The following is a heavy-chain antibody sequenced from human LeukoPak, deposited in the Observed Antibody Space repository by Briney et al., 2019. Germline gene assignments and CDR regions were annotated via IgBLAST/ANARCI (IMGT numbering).Heavy chain of an antibody. J-gene: IGHJ4*02. D-gene: IGHD3-22*01. CDR1: GFTFSNYA. Sequence: PGGSLRLSCAASGFTFSNYALHWVRQAPGKGLEWVALISNDGSNQYYVDSMKGRFTISRDNAKNSLYLQMNSLRAEDTAVYYCARYYYDSSVYYSFDYWGQGTLVTVSS. CDR2: ISNDGSNQ. V-gene: IGHV3-30*04. CDR3: ARYYYDSSVYYSFDY.